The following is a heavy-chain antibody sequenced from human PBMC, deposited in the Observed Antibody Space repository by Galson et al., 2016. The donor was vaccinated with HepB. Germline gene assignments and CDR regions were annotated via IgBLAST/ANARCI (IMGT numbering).Heavy chain of an antibody. CDR2: INSGGST. J-gene: IGHJ2*01. CDR3: ARDVTGSWYFDL. V-gene: IGHV4-39*07. Sequence: ETLSLTCTVSGASISNTAYYWNWIRQPPGKGLEWIGAINSGGSTYYNPSLRSRINILLDTSKNHFSLKLTSVTAADTAIYYCARDVTGSWYFDLWGRGTLVTVSA. CDR1: GASISNTAYY. D-gene: IGHD3-10*01.